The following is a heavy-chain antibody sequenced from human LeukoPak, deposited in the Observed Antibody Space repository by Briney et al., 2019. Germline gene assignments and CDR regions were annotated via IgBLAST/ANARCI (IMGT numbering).Heavy chain of an antibody. D-gene: IGHD3-3*01. V-gene: IGHV3-30*04. CDR2: ISYDGSNK. J-gene: IGHJ4*02. CDR1: GFTFSSYA. CDR3: AREGNTIKIFGVEDY. Sequence: GGSLRLSCAASGFTFSSYAMHWVRQAPGSGLEWVALISYDGSNKYYADSVKGRFTIYRDNSKNTLYLQMNSLRAEDTAVYYCAREGNTIKIFGVEDYWGQGTLVTVSS.